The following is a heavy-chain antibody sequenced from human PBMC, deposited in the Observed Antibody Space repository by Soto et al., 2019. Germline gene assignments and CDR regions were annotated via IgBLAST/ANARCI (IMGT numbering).Heavy chain of an antibody. Sequence: EVLLVESGGGLVQPGGSLRLSCAASGFTFSSYSINWVRQAPGKGLEWFSYITSDSSTISYADSVKGRFTVSRDNAKNSLYLQMNSLRDEDTAVYYCARVGRGVYGMDVWGQGTSVTVSS. CDR2: ITSDSSTI. J-gene: IGHJ6*02. CDR3: ARVGRGVYGMDV. V-gene: IGHV3-48*02. CDR1: GFTFSSYS. D-gene: IGHD2-8*01.